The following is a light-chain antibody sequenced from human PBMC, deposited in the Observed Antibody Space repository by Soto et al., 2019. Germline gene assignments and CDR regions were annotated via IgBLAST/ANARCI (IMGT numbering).Light chain of an antibody. CDR3: QQYNNWPFA. CDR1: QDVTTN. CDR2: DIS. J-gene: IGKJ5*01. Sequence: EITMTQFPGILSASPWEEVTLSCRAAQDVTTNFAWYQQKRGQAPRLLIYDISSRATGVPARFSGSGSGTEFTLSISGLQSEDFAVYFCQQYNNWPFAFGQGTGLEI. V-gene: IGKV3-15*01.